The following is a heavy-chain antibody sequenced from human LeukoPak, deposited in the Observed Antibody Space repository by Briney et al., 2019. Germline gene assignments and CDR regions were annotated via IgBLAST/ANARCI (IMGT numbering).Heavy chain of an antibody. V-gene: IGHV1-46*01. J-gene: IGHJ4*02. D-gene: IGHD5-18*01. CDR3: ARPVDTAMITLDS. CDR1: GYTFTGYY. CDR2: INPSGGST. Sequence: ASVKVSCKASGYTFTGYYMHWVRQAPGQGLEWMGIINPSGGSTSYAQKFQGRVTMTRDMSTSTVYMELSSLRSDDTAVYYCARPVDTAMITLDSWGQGTLVTVSS.